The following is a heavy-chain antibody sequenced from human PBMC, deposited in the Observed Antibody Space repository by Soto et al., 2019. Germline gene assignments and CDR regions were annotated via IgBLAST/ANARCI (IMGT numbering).Heavy chain of an antibody. J-gene: IGHJ3*02. Sequence: SETLSLTCTVSGGSISSSSYYWGWIRQPPGKGLEWIGSIYYSGSTYYNPSLKSRVTISVDTSKNQFSLKLSSVTAADTAVYYCARHGLYSDDAFDIWGQGTMVTVSS. CDR1: GGSISSSSYY. CDR3: ARHGLYSDDAFDI. D-gene: IGHD1-1*01. V-gene: IGHV4-39*01. CDR2: IYYSGST.